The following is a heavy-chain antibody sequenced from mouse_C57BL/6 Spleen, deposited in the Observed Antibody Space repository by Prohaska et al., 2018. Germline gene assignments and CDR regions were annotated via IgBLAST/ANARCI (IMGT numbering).Heavy chain of an antibody. D-gene: IGHD1-1*01. CDR2: IYPGRGST. CDR3: ARRDYYGSSWYFDV. J-gene: IGHJ1*03. Sequence: QVQLQQPGAELVKPGASVKMSCKASGYTFTSYWITWVKQRPGQGLEWIGDIYPGRGSTNYNEKFKSKATLTVDTSSSTAYMQLSSLTSEDSAVYYCARRDYYGSSWYFDVWGTGTTVTVSS. V-gene: IGHV1-55*01. CDR1: GYTFTSYW.